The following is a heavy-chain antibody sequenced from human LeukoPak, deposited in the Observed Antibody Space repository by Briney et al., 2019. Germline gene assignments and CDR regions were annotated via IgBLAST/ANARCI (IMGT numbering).Heavy chain of an antibody. J-gene: IGHJ4*02. Sequence: TGGSLRLSCEASGFGFRSYGMHWVRQAPGKGLEWVAIIWYDGSNAYYADSVKGRFTVSRDNSKNTVYLQLNSLRAEDTAVYYCAKESSYGSYSAFDYWGQGTLVTVSS. CDR2: IWYDGSNA. CDR1: GFGFRSYG. D-gene: IGHD1-26*01. CDR3: AKESSYGSYSAFDY. V-gene: IGHV3-33*06.